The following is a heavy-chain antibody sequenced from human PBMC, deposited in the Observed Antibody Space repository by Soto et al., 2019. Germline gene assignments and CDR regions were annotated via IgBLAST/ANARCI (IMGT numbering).Heavy chain of an antibody. J-gene: IGHJ4*02. CDR1: GFTFGHYG. V-gene: IGHV3-NL1*01. CDR2: ISIDSSTT. Sequence: AESLCLSCLASGFTFGHYGLNWVRKAPGKGLGWVGVISIDSSTTTNADSVGGRLTISTGNVTDTLYLQMESPMPEDTAMYDCGESVSGYGDSEFDHWGQGTLVTVSS. D-gene: IGHD5-18*01. CDR3: GESVSGYGDSEFDH.